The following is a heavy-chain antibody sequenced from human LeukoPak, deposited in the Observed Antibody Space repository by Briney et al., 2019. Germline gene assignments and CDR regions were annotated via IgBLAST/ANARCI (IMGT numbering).Heavy chain of an antibody. V-gene: IGHV3-48*03. Sequence: GGSLRLSCAASGFTFSSYEMNWVRQAPGKGLEWVSYISSGDSAIYYADSVKGRFTISGANAKNSLYLQMNSLRAEDTAVYYCASVYGGRQVDYWGQGTLVTVSS. CDR3: ASVYGGRQVDY. CDR2: ISSGDSAI. CDR1: GFTFSSYE. D-gene: IGHD4-23*01. J-gene: IGHJ4*02.